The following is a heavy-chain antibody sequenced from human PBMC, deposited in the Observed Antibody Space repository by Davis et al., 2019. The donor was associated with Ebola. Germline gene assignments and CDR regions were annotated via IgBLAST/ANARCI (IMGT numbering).Heavy chain of an antibody. V-gene: IGHV1-18*01. CDR3: ARGVLTELSWGVSGFDY. Sequence: AASVKVSCKASGYTFTSYGISWVRQAPGQRLEWMGWINAGNGNTNYAQKLQGRVTMTTDTSTSTAYMELSSLRSEDTAVYYCARGVLTELSWGVSGFDYWGQGTLVTVSS. CDR2: INAGNGNT. D-gene: IGHD3-16*02. CDR1: GYTFTSYG. J-gene: IGHJ4*02.